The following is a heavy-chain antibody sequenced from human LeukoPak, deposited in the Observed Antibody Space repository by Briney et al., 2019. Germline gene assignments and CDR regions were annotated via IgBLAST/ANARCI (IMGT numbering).Heavy chain of an antibody. CDR1: GFTFSSYS. CDR2: ISSSSSYI. V-gene: IGHV3-21*01. D-gene: IGHD2-15*01. CDR3: ARDAVVAAGDY. Sequence: GGSLRLSCAAPGFTFSSYSMNWVRQAPGKGLEWVSSISSSSSYIYYADSVKGRFTISRDNAKNSLYLQMNSLRAEDTAVYYCARDAVVAAGDYWGQGTLVTVSS. J-gene: IGHJ4*02.